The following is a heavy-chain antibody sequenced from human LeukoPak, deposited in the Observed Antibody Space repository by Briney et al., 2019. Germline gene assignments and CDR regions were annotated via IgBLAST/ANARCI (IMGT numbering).Heavy chain of an antibody. CDR1: GFTFSNAW. Sequence: GGSLKLSCAASGFTFSNAWMSWVRQAPGKGLEWVGRIKSKTDGGTTDYAAPVKGRFTISRDDSKNTLYLQMNSLKTEDTAVYYCTTDHTHYDFWSGYESYYFDYWGQGTLVTVSS. J-gene: IGHJ4*02. CDR2: IKSKTDGGTT. D-gene: IGHD3-3*01. CDR3: TTDHTHYDFWSGYESYYFDY. V-gene: IGHV3-15*01.